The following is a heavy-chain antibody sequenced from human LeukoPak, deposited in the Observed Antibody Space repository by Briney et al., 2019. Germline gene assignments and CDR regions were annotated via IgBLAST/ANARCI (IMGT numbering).Heavy chain of an antibody. CDR2: IYYSGST. Sequence: SETLSLTCTVSGGSLSSGDYYWSWIRQPPGKGLEWIGYIYYSGSTYYNPSLKSRVTISVDTSKNQFSLKLSSVTAADTAAYYCARDLGGLGELSAPTWGQGTLVTVSS. J-gene: IGHJ5*02. D-gene: IGHD3-16*02. CDR3: ARDLGGLGELSAPT. V-gene: IGHV4-30-4*01. CDR1: GGSLSSGDYY.